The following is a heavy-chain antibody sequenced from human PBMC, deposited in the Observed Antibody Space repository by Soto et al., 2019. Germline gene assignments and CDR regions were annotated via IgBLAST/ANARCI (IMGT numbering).Heavy chain of an antibody. V-gene: IGHV4-30-2*01. CDR3: ARHNYGSGSTYFDY. Sequence: SETLSLTCTVSGGSISSGGYSWNWIRQPPGKGLEWIGYIYHSGYTYYNPSLKSRVTISVDTSKNQFSLKLNSMTAADTAVYYCARHNYGSGSTYFDYWGQGTLVTVSS. CDR2: IYHSGYT. CDR1: GGSISSGGYS. D-gene: IGHD3-10*01. J-gene: IGHJ4*02.